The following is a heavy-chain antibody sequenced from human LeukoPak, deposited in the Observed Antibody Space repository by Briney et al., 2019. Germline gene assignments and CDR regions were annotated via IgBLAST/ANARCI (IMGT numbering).Heavy chain of an antibody. J-gene: IGHJ5*02. CDR2: ISYDGSNK. CDR1: GFTFSGYG. Sequence: GGTLRLSCAASGFTFSGYGMQWVRQAPGKGLEWVALISYDGSNKHYADSVKGRFTISRDNSKNTRYLQMDSLRVEDTAVYYGAKDGPGSWFGEATWGQGSLVTVSS. CDR3: AKDGPGSWFGEAT. V-gene: IGHV3-30*18. D-gene: IGHD6-13*01.